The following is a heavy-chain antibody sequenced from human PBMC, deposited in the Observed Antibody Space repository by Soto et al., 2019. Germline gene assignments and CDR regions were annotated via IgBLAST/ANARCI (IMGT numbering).Heavy chain of an antibody. CDR3: ARQASYWQGGGGWFDP. V-gene: IGHV3-13*01. CDR1: GFTFSAYD. CDR2: IGTQHDT. Sequence: EVQLVESGGGLVQPGGSLRLSCAASGFTFSAYDMHWVRQPTGKGLEWVSAIGTQHDTYYPDSVKGRFTISRENAKNSWYLQMNSRRTGDTAVYYCARQASYWQGGGGWFDPWGQGTLVTVSS. D-gene: IGHD2-8*02. J-gene: IGHJ5*02.